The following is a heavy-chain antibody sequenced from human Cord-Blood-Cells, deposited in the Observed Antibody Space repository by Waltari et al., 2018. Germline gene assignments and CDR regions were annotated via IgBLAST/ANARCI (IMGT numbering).Heavy chain of an antibody. CDR1: GGSFSGYY. J-gene: IGHJ5*02. D-gene: IGHD6-13*01. CDR2: INHSRST. Sequence: QVQLQQWGAGLLKPSETLSLTCAVYGGSFSGYYWRWIRQPPGQGLVRIGEINHSRSTNSNPSLKSRDTISVYTSKNEFSLNLRSVTAAYTAVYYCARSVVCSGIAAAGTDGWFDPWGQGTLVTVSS. V-gene: IGHV4-34*01. CDR3: ARSVVCSGIAAAGTDGWFDP.